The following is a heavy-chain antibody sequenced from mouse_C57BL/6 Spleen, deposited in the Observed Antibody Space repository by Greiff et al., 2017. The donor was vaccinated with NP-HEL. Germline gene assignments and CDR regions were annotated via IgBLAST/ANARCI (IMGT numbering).Heavy chain of an antibody. D-gene: IGHD2-5*01. CDR2: IDPETGGT. Sequence: VQLQQSGAELVRPGASVTLSCKASGYTFTDYEMHWVKQTPVHGLEWIGAIDPETGGTAYNQKFKGKAILTADKSSSTAYMELRSLTSEDSAVYYCTRWDYSNSYWYFDVWGTGTTVTVSS. CDR1: GYTFTDYE. CDR3: TRWDYSNSYWYFDV. J-gene: IGHJ1*03. V-gene: IGHV1-15*01.